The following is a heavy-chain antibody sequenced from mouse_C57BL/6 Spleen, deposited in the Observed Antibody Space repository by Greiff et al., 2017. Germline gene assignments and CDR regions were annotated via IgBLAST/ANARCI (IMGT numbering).Heavy chain of an antibody. Sequence: EVKLVESGEGLVKPGGSLKLSCAASGFTFSSYAMSWVRQTPEKRLEWVAYISSGGDYIYYADTVKGRFTISRDNARNTLYLQMSSLKSEDTAMYYCTRAAITTVYYFDYWGQGTTLTVSS. D-gene: IGHD1-1*01. CDR3: TRAAITTVYYFDY. CDR2: ISSGGDYI. J-gene: IGHJ2*01. CDR1: GFTFSSYA. V-gene: IGHV5-9-1*02.